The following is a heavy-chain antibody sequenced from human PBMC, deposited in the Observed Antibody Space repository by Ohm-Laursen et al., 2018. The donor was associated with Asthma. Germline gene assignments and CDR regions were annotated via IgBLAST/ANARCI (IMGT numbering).Heavy chain of an antibody. D-gene: IGHD3-10*01. V-gene: IGHV3-30-3*01. Sequence: SLRLSCSAPGFTFSSYAMHWVRQAPGKGLEWVAVISYDGSNKYYADSVKGRFTISRDNSKNTLYLQMNSLRAEDTAVYYCASFYYGSGTPPLRFDPWGQGTLVTVSS. CDR3: ASFYYGSGTPPLRFDP. CDR2: ISYDGSNK. CDR1: GFTFSSYA. J-gene: IGHJ5*02.